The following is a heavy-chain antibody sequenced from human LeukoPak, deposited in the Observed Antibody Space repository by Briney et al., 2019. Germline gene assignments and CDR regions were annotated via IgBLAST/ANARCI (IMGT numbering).Heavy chain of an antibody. Sequence: ASVKVSCKVSGYTLTELSMHWVRQAPGKGLEWMGGFDPEDGETIYAQKFQGRVPMTEDTSTDTAYMELSSLRSEDTAVYYCATDINRDYYDSSGYSNAFDIWGQGTMVTVSS. CDR2: FDPEDGET. D-gene: IGHD3-22*01. J-gene: IGHJ3*02. V-gene: IGHV1-24*01. CDR1: GYTLTELS. CDR3: ATDINRDYYDSSGYSNAFDI.